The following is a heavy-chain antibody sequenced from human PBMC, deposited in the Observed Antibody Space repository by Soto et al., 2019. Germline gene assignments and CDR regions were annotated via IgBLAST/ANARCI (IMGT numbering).Heavy chain of an antibody. CDR3: ARESEDLTSNFDY. CDR2: ISSTTNYI. CDR1: GLSFTRYS. V-gene: IGHV3-21*06. J-gene: IGHJ4*02. Sequence: GSLRLCCEASGLSFTRYSMNWVRQAPGKGLEWVSSISSTTNYIYYGDSMKGRFTISRDNAKNSLYLEMNSLRAEDTAVYYCARESEDLTSNFDYWVQGTLVTVSS.